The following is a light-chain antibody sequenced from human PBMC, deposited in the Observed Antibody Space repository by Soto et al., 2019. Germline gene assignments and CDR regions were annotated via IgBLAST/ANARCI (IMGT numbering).Light chain of an antibody. V-gene: IGLV1-40*01. Sequence: QPVLTQPPSVSGAPGQRVTISCTGSSSNIGAGYDVHWYQQLPGTAPKLFIFGNNSRPSGVPDRFSGSKSGTSASLAITGLQAEDEADYYCQSYDRSLSGFWVFGGGTKLTVL. J-gene: IGLJ3*02. CDR2: GNN. CDR3: QSYDRSLSGFWV. CDR1: SSNIGAGYD.